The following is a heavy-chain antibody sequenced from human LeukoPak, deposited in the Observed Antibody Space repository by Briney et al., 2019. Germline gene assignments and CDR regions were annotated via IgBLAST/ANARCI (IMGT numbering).Heavy chain of an antibody. V-gene: IGHV3-23*01. J-gene: IGHJ4*02. D-gene: IGHD2-21*02. CDR1: GFTFSSFA. Sequence: GSLRLSCAASGFTFSSFAMSWVRQAPRKGLEWVSSISSSGANTYYADSVKGRFTISRDNSKTTLYLQVSGLRAEDTAVYYCAKRDRPCSGDCSAPYYFDYWGQGTLVTVSS. CDR2: ISSSGANT. CDR3: AKRDRPCSGDCSAPYYFDY.